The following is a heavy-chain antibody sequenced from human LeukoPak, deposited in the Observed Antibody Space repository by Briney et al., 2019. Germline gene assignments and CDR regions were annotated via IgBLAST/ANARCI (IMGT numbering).Heavy chain of an antibody. CDR2: ISGSSSYI. CDR3: AKVRLYGDYPEIDY. Sequence: PGGSLRLSCAASGFTFSSYNMNWVRQAPGKGLEWVSSISGSSSYIYYADSVKGRFTISRDNARNSLYLQMNSLRAEDTAVYYCAKVRLYGDYPEIDYWGQGTLVAVSS. D-gene: IGHD4-17*01. J-gene: IGHJ4*02. CDR1: GFTFSSYN. V-gene: IGHV3-21*04.